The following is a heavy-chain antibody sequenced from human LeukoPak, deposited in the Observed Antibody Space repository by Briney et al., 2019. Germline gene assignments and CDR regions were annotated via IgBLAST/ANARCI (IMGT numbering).Heavy chain of an antibody. CDR2: FSVRYNVI. CDR3: ARDKTVTPYYSDY. V-gene: IGHV3-48*01. J-gene: IGHJ4*02. D-gene: IGHD4-17*01. CDR1: GFSLTNFD. Sequence: GGSLRLSCAASGFSLTNFDMNWIRQAPGKGLEWVSFFSVRYNVIYYADSVKGRFTVSRDEAKNSLYLQMNSLRAEDTALYYCARDKTVTPYYSDYWGQGTLVTVSS.